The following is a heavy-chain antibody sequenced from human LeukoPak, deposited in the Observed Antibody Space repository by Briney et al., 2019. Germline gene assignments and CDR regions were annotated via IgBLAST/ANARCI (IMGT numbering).Heavy chain of an antibody. CDR1: GFTFSSYW. D-gene: IGHD2-15*01. J-gene: IGHJ4*02. V-gene: IGHV3-74*01. CDR2: INSDETST. CDR3: ATSTDCRGWSCHSRTFQD. Sequence: GGSLRLSCAASGFTFSSYWMHWVRQAPGKGLVWVSRINSDETSTSYADSVKGRFTISRDNAQKTLYLQMNSLRAEDTAVYYCATSTDCRGWSCHSRTFQDWGQGTLVNGSS.